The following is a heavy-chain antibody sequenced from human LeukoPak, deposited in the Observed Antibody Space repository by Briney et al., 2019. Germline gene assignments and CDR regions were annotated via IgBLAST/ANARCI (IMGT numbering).Heavy chain of an antibody. CDR1: GYPFSSFS. J-gene: IGHJ4*02. CDR2: ISSTSSNI. CDR3: ARDLISGHYTSDY. Sequence: GGSLRLSCAASGYPFSSFSMNWVRQAPGKGLEWVSYISSTSSNIYYADSVQGRFTVSRDNVKNSLYLQMNSLRDDDTAVYYCARDLISGHYTSDYWGQGTLVTVSS. D-gene: IGHD1-26*01. V-gene: IGHV3-48*02.